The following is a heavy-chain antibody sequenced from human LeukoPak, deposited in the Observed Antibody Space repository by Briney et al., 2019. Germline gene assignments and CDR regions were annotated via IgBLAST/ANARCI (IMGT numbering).Heavy chain of an antibody. Sequence: ASVKVSCKASGYTFTIYYMHWLRQAPGQGLEWVGIINPSGGSTSYAQRLQGRVTMTRDTSTNTVYMELSSLRSEDTAVYYCARDGHSSGWYGRSDFDYWGQGTLVTVSS. D-gene: IGHD6-19*01. CDR2: INPSGGST. V-gene: IGHV1-46*04. J-gene: IGHJ4*02. CDR1: GYTFTIYY. CDR3: ARDGHSSGWYGRSDFDY.